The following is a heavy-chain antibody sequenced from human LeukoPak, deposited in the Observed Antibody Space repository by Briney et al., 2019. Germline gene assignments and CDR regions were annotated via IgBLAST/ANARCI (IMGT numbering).Heavy chain of an antibody. V-gene: IGHV1-3*01. Sequence: GASVKVSCKASGYTFTSYAMHWVRQAPGQRLEWMGWINAGNGNTKYSQKFQGRVTMTEDTSTDTAYMELSSLRSEDTAVYYCYLRTYYYDSSGYYHTFDYWGQGTLVTVSS. J-gene: IGHJ4*02. CDR1: GYTFTSYA. CDR2: INAGNGNT. D-gene: IGHD3-22*01. CDR3: YLRTYYYDSSGYYHTFDY.